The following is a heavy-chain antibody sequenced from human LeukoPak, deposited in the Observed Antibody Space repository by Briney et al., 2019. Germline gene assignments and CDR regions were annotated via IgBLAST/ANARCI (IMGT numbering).Heavy chain of an antibody. V-gene: IGHV4-38-2*02. J-gene: IGHJ5*02. CDR3: ATHQGYLLLPGRLNWFDP. CDR1: GYSISSGYY. D-gene: IGHD3-22*01. Sequence: SETLSLTCTVSGYSISSGYYWGWIRQPPGKGLEWIGSIYHSGSTYYNPSLKSRVTISVDTSKNQFSLKLSSVTAADTAVYYCATHQGYLLLPGRLNWFDPWGQGTLVTVSS. CDR2: IYHSGST.